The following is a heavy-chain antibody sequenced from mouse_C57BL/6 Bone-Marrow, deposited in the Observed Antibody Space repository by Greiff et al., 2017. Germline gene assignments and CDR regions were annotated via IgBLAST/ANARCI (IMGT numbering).Heavy chain of an antibody. CDR2: IYPGNSDT. V-gene: IGHV1-5*01. D-gene: IGHD2-4*01. CDR3: TPYDYDDGDY. CDR1: GYTFTSYW. J-gene: IGHJ2*01. Sequence: EVQLQQSGTVLARPGASVKMSCKTSGYTFTSYWMHWVKQRPGQGLEWIGAIYPGNSDTSYNQKFKGKATLTAVTSASTAYMELSSLTNEDSAVYYCTPYDYDDGDYGGQGTTLTVSS.